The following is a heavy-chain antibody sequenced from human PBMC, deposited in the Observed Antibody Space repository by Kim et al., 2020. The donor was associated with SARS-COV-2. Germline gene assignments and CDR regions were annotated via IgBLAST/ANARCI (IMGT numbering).Heavy chain of an antibody. D-gene: IGHD4-17*01. J-gene: IGHJ4*02. Sequence: SETLSLTCTVSGGSISSGDYYWSWTRQHPGKGLEWIGYIYYSGSTYYNPSLKSRVTISVDTSKNQFSLKLSSVTAADTAVYYCARTSRSTVVTHFDYWGQGTLVTVSS. CDR2: IYYSGST. V-gene: IGHV4-31*03. CDR1: GGSISSGDYY. CDR3: ARTSRSTVVTHFDY.